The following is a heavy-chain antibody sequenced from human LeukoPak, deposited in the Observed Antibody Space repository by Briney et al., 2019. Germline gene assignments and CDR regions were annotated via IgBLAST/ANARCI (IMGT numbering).Heavy chain of an antibody. J-gene: IGHJ4*02. CDR3: ATGGGHCSSGNCYSGFYFDF. V-gene: IGHV3-23*01. Sequence: GGSLRLSCAASGFAFSSNGMSWVRQAPGKGLEWVSGISGSGHHTYYADSVKGRFTISRDNSKNTLYLQMNTLRAEDTAVYYCATGGGHCSSGNCYSGFYFDFWGQGTLVTVSS. CDR2: ISGSGHHT. D-gene: IGHD2-15*01. CDR1: GFAFSSNG.